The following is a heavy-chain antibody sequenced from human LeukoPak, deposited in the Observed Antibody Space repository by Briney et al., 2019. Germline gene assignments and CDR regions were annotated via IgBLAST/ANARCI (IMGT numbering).Heavy chain of an antibody. D-gene: IGHD5-12*01. V-gene: IGHV4-59*01. CDR2: IYYSGST. CDR1: GGSISSYY. Sequence: SETLSLTCTVSGGSISSYYWSWIRQPPGQGLEWIGYIYYSGSTNYNPSLKSRVTISVDTSKNQFSLKLSSVTAADTAVYYCARELVAPGHAFDIWGQGTIVTVSS. J-gene: IGHJ3*02. CDR3: ARELVAPGHAFDI.